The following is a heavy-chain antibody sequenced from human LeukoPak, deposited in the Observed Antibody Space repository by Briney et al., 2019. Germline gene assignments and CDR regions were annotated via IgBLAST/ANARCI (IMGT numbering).Heavy chain of an antibody. CDR1: GGSISTYS. J-gene: IGHJ1*01. CDR3: ANTTRVAPDGRAEYFQH. Sequence: SETLSLTCAVSGGSISTYSWSRIWQPPGKGLEWIGCRYDGGRDLYNPSLKSRVTISVDASEKQISLSLRSVTAADTAIYYCANTTRVAPDGRAEYFQHWGQGTLVTVSS. CDR2: RYDGGRD. V-gene: IGHV4-59*03. D-gene: IGHD5-24*01.